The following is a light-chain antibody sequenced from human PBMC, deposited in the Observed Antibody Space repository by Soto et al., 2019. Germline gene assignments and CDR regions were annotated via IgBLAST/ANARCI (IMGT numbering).Light chain of an antibody. CDR3: CSYAGRYTFV. CDR1: SSDVGGYNY. CDR2: DVS. Sequence: QSALTQPRSVSGSPGQSVTISCTGTSSDVGGYNYVSWYQQHPGKAPKLMIYDVSKRPSGVPDRFSGSKSGNTASLTISWLQAEDEADYYCCSYAGRYTFVCGTGTKLTVL. V-gene: IGLV2-11*01. J-gene: IGLJ1*01.